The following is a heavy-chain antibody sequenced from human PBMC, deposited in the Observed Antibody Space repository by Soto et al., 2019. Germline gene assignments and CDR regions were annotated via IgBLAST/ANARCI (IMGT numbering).Heavy chain of an antibody. CDR3: AGVEEGYVFGSHFDY. D-gene: IGHD1-1*01. CDR1: GFTFSTYA. V-gene: IGHV3-33*01. J-gene: IGHJ4*02. Sequence: QVQLVESGGGVVQPGRSLRLSCAASGFTFSTYAMHWVRQAPGKGLEWVAVIWYDGSKRYYADSVKGRFTISRDNSKSTLHLPMDGLRAEDTAVYYCAGVEEGYVFGSHFDYWGQGTLVTVSS. CDR2: IWYDGSKR.